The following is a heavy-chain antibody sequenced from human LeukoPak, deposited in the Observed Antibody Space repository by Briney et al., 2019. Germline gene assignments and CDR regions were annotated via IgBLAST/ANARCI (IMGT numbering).Heavy chain of an antibody. CDR3: ARTGFPSIEYYYYYYMDV. J-gene: IGHJ6*03. CDR2: IHPNSGGT. D-gene: IGHD3-9*01. Sequence: ASVKVSCKTSGYAFIDHHMHWVRQAPGQGLEWMGWIHPNSGGTNYAQRFQGRATMTRDTSISTVYMELSRLRSEDTAVYYCARTGFPSIEYYYYYYMDVWGKGTTVTVSS. CDR1: GYAFIDHH. V-gene: IGHV1-2*02.